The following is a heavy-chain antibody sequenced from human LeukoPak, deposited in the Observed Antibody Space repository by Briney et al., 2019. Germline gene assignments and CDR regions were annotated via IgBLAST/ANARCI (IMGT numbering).Heavy chain of an antibody. CDR1: GFTFSSYA. V-gene: IGHV3-23*01. CDR2: ISGSGGST. Sequence: GGSLRLSCAASGFTFSSYAMSWVRQAPGKGLEWVSAISGSGGSTYYADSVKGRFTISRDNSKNTLYLQMNSLRAEDTAVYYCAKGEQQLGYYYYYYGMDVWGQGTLVTVSS. CDR3: AKGEQQLGYYYYYYGMDV. D-gene: IGHD6-13*01. J-gene: IGHJ6*02.